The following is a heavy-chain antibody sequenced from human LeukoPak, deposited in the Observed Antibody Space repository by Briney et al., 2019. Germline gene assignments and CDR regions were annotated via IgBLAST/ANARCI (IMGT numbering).Heavy chain of an antibody. D-gene: IGHD4-11*01. J-gene: IGHJ6*03. CDR1: GFTFDDYG. CDR3: ARDLTSNYGYYYYYMDV. CDR2: INWNGGST. V-gene: IGHV3-20*04. Sequence: GGSLRLSCAASGFTFDDYGMSWVRQAPGKGLEWVSGINWNGGSTGYADSVKGRFTISRDNAKNSLYLQMNSLRAEVTALYYCARDLTSNYGYYYYYMDVWGKGTTVTVSS.